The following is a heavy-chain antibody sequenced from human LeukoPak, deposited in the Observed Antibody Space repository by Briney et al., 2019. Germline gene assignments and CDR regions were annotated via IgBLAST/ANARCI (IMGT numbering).Heavy chain of an antibody. Sequence: PGGSLRLSCAASGFTFSSYAMHWVRQAPGKGLEWVAVISYDGSNKYYADSVKGRFTISRDNSKNTLYLQMNSLRAADTAVYYCARGTYYPVYLFDFWGQGNLVTVSS. CDR3: ARGTYYPVYLFDF. V-gene: IGHV3-30-3*01. CDR1: GFTFSSYA. J-gene: IGHJ4*02. CDR2: ISYDGSNK. D-gene: IGHD1-14*01.